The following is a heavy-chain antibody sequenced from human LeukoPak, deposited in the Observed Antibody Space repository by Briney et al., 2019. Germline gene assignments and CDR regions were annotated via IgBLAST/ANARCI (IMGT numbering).Heavy chain of an antibody. Sequence: PSETLSLTCTASSGSISSGDYYWSWIRQPPGKGLEWIGYIYYSGSTYYNPSLKSRVTISVDTSKNQFSLKLSSVTAADTAVYYCARLTTVTTGHDYWGQGTLVTVSS. J-gene: IGHJ4*02. CDR1: SGSISSGDYY. CDR2: IYYSGST. D-gene: IGHD4-17*01. V-gene: IGHV4-30-4*01. CDR3: ARLTTVTTGHDY.